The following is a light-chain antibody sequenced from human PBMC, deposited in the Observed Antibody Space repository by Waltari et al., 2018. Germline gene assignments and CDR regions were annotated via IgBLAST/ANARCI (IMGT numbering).Light chain of an antibody. CDR2: EVS. Sequence: QSALTQPASVSGSPGQSITIPCAGTSNDVGSYNVFTWYQQHPGKAPKLMIFEVSKRPSGVSNRFSGSKSGNTASLTISGLQAEDEADYYCCSYAGSFTYVFGTGTMVTVL. CDR3: CSYAGSFTYV. CDR1: SNDVGSYNV. J-gene: IGLJ1*01. V-gene: IGLV2-23*02.